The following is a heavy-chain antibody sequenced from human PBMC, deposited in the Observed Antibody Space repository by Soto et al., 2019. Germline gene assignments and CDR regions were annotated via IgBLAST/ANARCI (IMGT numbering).Heavy chain of an antibody. Sequence: QVQLVQSGAEVKKPESSVKVSCKAPGGTFSTYAISWVRQAPGQGLEWMGGIIPMFGTANYAQRFQDGVTFPADESTHTVYMELSSLRSEDTAVYLCASGIQLWLRRINNGYSGWGQGTLVTVSS. J-gene: IGHJ4*02. CDR3: ASGIQLWLRRINNGYSG. D-gene: IGHD5-18*01. CDR2: IIPMFGTA. CDR1: GGTFSTYA. V-gene: IGHV1-69*12.